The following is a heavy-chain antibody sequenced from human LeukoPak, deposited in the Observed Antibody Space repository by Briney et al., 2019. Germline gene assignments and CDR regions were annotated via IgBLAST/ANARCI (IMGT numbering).Heavy chain of an antibody. Sequence: SQTLSLTCAISGDSVSSNSAAWNWIRQSPSRGLEWLGRTYYRSKWYNDYAVSVKSRITINPDTSKNQFSLQLNSVTPEDTAVYYCARVSSGDSGYDYGEDYYYYYMDVWGKGTTVTVSS. CDR3: ARVSSGDSGYDYGEDYYYYYMDV. CDR2: TYYRSKWYN. J-gene: IGHJ6*03. D-gene: IGHD5-12*01. V-gene: IGHV6-1*01. CDR1: GDSVSSNSAA.